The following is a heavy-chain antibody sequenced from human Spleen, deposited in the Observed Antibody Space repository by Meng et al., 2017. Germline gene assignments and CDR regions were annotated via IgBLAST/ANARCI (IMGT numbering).Heavy chain of an antibody. CDR2: INPTGGPT. V-gene: IGHV1-46*01. CDR3: ARADSAAAGTPPYFQH. CDR1: GYTFSNYG. J-gene: IGHJ1*01. Sequence: ASVKVPCKASGYTFSNYGISWVRQAPGLGLEWMGVINPTGGPTTYAQKFQGRVTMTRDTSTTTVYMELSSMRSEDTAVYYCARADSAAAGTPPYFQHWGQGTLVTVSS. D-gene: IGHD6-13*01.